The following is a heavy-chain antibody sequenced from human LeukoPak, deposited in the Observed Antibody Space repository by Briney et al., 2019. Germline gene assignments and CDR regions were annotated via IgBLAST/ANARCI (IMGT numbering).Heavy chain of an antibody. CDR1: GFTFSSYG. D-gene: IGHD3-10*01. CDR3: AKDYYGSGSYRHFDQ. J-gene: IGHJ4*02. Sequence: PGGSLRLSCAASGFTFSSYGMSWVRQAPGKGLEWVSGTSGSGGSTYYADSVKGRFIISRDNSKNTLYLQMNSLRAEDTAVYYCAKDYYGSGSYRHFDQWGQGTLVTVSS. V-gene: IGHV3-23*01. CDR2: TSGSGGST.